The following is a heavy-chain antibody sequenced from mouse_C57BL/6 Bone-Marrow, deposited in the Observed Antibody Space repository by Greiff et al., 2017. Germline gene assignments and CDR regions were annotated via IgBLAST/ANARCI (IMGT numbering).Heavy chain of an antibody. CDR1: GYTFTSYW. V-gene: IGHV1-74*01. J-gene: IGHJ3*01. Sequence: QVHVKQPGAELVKPGASVKVSCKASGYTFTSYWMHWVKQRPGQGLEWIGRIHPSDSDTNYNQKFKGKATLTVDKSSSTAYMQLSSLTSEDSAVYYCSTDGYYGAWFAYWGQGTLVTVSA. D-gene: IGHD2-3*01. CDR3: STDGYYGAWFAY. CDR2: IHPSDSDT.